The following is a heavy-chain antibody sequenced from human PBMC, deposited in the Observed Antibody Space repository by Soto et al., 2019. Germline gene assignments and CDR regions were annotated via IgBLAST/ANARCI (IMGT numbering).Heavy chain of an antibody. D-gene: IGHD4-17*01. J-gene: IGHJ4*02. V-gene: IGHV1-18*01. CDR1: GYTFPSST. CDR2: IKAYSGNT. Sequence: QVQLVQSGAEVKKPGASVKVSCKASGYTFPSSTISWLRQAPGQGLEWMGWIKAYSGNTNYAQKLQGRVTMTTDTSTNTAYMERGSLTSDDTAMYYCAIADYCDDDYWGQGTLVTVSS. CDR3: AIADYCDDDY.